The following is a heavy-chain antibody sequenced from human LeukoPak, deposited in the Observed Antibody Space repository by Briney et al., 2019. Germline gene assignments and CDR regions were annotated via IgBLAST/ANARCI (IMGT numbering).Heavy chain of an antibody. CDR3: ARHGYYGSSSSYYYYGMDV. V-gene: IGHV4-59*08. CDR2: IYYSGST. CDR1: GGSISSYY. J-gene: IGHJ6*02. D-gene: IGHD3-10*01. Sequence: SETLSLTCTVSGGSISSYYWSWIRQPPGKGLERIGYIYYSGSTNYNPSLKSRVTISVDTSKNQFSLKLSSVTAADTAVYYCARHGYYGSSSSYYYYGMDVWGQGTTVNVSS.